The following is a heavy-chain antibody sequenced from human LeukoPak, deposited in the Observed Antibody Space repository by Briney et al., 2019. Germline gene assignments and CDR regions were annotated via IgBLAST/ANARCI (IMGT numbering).Heavy chain of an antibody. CDR2: ISAYNGNT. Sequence: GASGKVSCKASGYTFISYGISSVQQAPGQGLEWMGWISAYNGNTNDAQKLQGRVTMTTDTSTSTAYMELRRIRSDDKAVYYCARDHYYGAGSYRFDYWGEGTLVTVSS. V-gene: IGHV1-18*04. J-gene: IGHJ4*02. CDR1: GYTFISYG. D-gene: IGHD3-10*01. CDR3: ARDHYYGAGSYRFDY.